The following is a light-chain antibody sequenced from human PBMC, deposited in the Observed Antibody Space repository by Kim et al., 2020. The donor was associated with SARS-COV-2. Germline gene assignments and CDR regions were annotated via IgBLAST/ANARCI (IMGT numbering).Light chain of an antibody. CDR2: AAS. CDR1: QTIGTN. CDR3: QQGSTTPYT. V-gene: IGKV1-39*01. J-gene: IGKJ3*01. Sequence: AAIGDRVTMACRASQTIGTNLNWYQQKTRKAPKLLIYAASSLQTGVPSRFSGAGSGTDFTLTINSLQPEYFATYYSQQGSTTPYTFGPGTKVDIK.